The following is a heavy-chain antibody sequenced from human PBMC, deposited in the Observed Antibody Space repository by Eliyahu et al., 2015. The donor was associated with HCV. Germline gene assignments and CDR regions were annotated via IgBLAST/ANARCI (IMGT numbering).Heavy chain of an antibody. Sequence: QVQLVQSGAEVKXPGSSVKVSCKASGGTFSRNAISWVRQAPGQGLQWMGGIIPIFATANYAQKFQGRVTITADESTSTAYMEVSSLRSEDTAVYYCASGLFGVVPSQYYYGMDVWGQGTTVTVSS. V-gene: IGHV1-69*01. J-gene: IGHJ6*02. CDR1: GGTFSRNA. D-gene: IGHD3-3*01. CDR3: ASGLFGVVPSQYYYGMDV. CDR2: IIPIFATA.